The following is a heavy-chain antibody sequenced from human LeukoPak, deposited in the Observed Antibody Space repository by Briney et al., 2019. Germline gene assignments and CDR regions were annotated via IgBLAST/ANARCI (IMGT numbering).Heavy chain of an antibody. D-gene: IGHD5-24*01. J-gene: IGHJ3*02. CDR1: GGSISSGGYY. CDR3: AISVDRPDAFDI. V-gene: IGHV4-31*03. Sequence: SETLSLTCTVSGGSISSGGYYWSWIRQHPGKGLEWIGYIYYSGSTYYNPSLKSRVTISVDTSKNQFSLKLSSVTAADTAVYYCAISVDRPDAFDIWGQGTMVTVSS. CDR2: IYYSGST.